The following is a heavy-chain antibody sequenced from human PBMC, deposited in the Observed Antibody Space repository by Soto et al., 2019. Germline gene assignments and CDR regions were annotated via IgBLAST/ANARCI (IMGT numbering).Heavy chain of an antibody. CDR3: ARQYYYDSSGYDPFDY. D-gene: IGHD3-22*01. CDR2: IYYSGST. Sequence: QVQLQESGPGLVKPSQTLFLTCTVSGGSISSGGYYWSWIRQHPGKGLEWIGYIYYSGSTYYNPSLKSRVTISVDTSKNQFSLKLSSVTAADTAVYYCARQYYYDSSGYDPFDYWGQGTLVTVSS. CDR1: GGSISSGGYY. J-gene: IGHJ4*02. V-gene: IGHV4-31*03.